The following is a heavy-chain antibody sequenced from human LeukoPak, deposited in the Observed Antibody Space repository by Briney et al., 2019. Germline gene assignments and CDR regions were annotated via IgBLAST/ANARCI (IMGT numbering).Heavy chain of an antibody. Sequence: KPSETLSLTCIVSGDSISSSSYYWGWIRQPPGKGLEYIGNIYYSGSTYYNPSLKSRVTISVDTSKNQFSLKLSSVTAADTAVYYCAREGGHIVVVPAASDYWGQGTLVTVSS. V-gene: IGHV4-39*07. CDR3: AREGGHIVVVPAASDY. CDR2: IYYSGST. J-gene: IGHJ4*02. D-gene: IGHD2-2*01. CDR1: GDSISSSSYY.